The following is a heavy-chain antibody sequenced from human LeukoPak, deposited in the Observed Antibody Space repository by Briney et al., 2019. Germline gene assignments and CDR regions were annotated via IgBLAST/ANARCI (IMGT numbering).Heavy chain of an antibody. Sequence: GGSLRLSCAASGFTFSNYGMHWVRQAPGKGLQWVAVIWYDGSNEYYTGSVKGRFTISRDNAHNTLYLQMNSLRAEDTAVYYCARGSQSTWGFFAYWGQGTRVTVSS. CDR2: IWYDGSNE. CDR3: ARGSQSTWGFFAY. J-gene: IGHJ4*02. CDR1: GFTFSNYG. D-gene: IGHD1-1*01. V-gene: IGHV3-33*01.